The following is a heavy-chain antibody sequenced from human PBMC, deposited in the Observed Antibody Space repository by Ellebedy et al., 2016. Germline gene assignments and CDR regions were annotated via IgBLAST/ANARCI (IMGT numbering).Heavy chain of an antibody. J-gene: IGHJ3*02. Sequence: GGSLRLXXVASGFIFRKYGMHWARQAPGKGLEWVAIISDDEDRKIYGNSVKGRFTISRDNSKNTLYLQMNSLRAEDTALYYCAKPPAGILTGYYPEAAFDIWGQGTMVTVSS. CDR2: ISDDEDRK. V-gene: IGHV3-30*18. D-gene: IGHD3-9*01. CDR3: AKPPAGILTGYYPEAAFDI. CDR1: GFIFRKYG.